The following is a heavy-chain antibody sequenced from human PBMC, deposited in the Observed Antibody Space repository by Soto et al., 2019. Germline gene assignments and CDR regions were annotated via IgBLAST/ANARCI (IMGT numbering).Heavy chain of an antibody. V-gene: IGHV1-69*01. CDR3: ARSQGSSTSLEIYYYYYYGMDV. Sequence: QVQLVQSGAEVKKPGSSVKVSCKASGGTFSSYAISWVRQAPGQGLEWMGGILPISGTANYAQKFQGRVTITADESPSTAVMELSRLRCEDTAVYYCARSQGSSTSLEIYYYYYYGMDVWGQGTRVTVSS. CDR1: GGTFSSYA. D-gene: IGHD2-2*01. CDR2: ILPISGTA. J-gene: IGHJ6*02.